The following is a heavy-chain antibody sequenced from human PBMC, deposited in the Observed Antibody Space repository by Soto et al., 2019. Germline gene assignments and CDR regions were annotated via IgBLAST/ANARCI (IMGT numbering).Heavy chain of an antibody. CDR1: GYTFTSYY. J-gene: IGHJ6*02. D-gene: IGHD2-21*02. Sequence: ASVKVSCKASGYTFTSYYMHWVRQAPGQGLEWMGIINPSGGSTSYAQKFQGRVTMTRDTSTSTVYMELSSLRSEDTAVYYCAREGHIVVVTAIPFPYYGMDVWGQGTTVTAP. CDR3: AREGHIVVVTAIPFPYYGMDV. V-gene: IGHV1-46*03. CDR2: INPSGGST.